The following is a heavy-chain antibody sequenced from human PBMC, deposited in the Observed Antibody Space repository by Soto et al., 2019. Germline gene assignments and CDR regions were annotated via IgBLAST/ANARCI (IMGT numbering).Heavy chain of an antibody. D-gene: IGHD3-9*01. CDR2: INPNSGGT. J-gene: IGHJ4*02. Sequence: GASVKVSCKASGYTFTGYYMHWVRQAPGQGLEWMGWINPNSGGTNYAQKFQGWVAMTRDTSISTAYMELSRLSSDDTAVYYCAIDILTGYYGPPGNYFDYWGQGTLVTVSS. CDR1: GYTFTGYY. V-gene: IGHV1-2*04. CDR3: AIDILTGYYGPPGNYFDY.